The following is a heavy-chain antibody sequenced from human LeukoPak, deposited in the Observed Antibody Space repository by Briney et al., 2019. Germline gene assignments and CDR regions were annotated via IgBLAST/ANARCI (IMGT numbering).Heavy chain of an antibody. V-gene: IGHV3-7*04. CDR1: VFPFSSYW. CDR2: IKQEGSEK. J-gene: IGHJ4*02. D-gene: IGHD2-15*01. CDR3: TGGPGWTADH. Sequence: SGGALILSCAAPVFPFSSYWMSWVRQAPGKGLERVANIKQEGSEKYYVDSVKGRFTISRDNAKNSLYLQMNSLRAEDTAVYYCTGGPGWTADHWGQGTLVTVSS.